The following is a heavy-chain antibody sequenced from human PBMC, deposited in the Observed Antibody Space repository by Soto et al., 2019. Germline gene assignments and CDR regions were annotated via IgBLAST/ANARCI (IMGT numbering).Heavy chain of an antibody. CDR1: GGSINNYY. V-gene: IGHV4-59*12. CDR3: ARVPGP. CDR2: IYYGGST. J-gene: IGHJ5*02. Sequence: SETLSLTCTVSGGSINNYYWSWIRQPPGKGLEWIGYIYYGGSTNYNSSLKSRVTISVDRSKNQFSLKLSSVTAADTAVYYCARVPGPWGQGTLVTVSS.